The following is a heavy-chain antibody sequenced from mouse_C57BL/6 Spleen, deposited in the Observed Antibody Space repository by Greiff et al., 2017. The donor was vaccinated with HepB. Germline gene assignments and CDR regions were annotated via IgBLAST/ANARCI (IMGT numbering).Heavy chain of an antibody. CDR1: GYTFTGYW. CDR2: ILPGSGST. V-gene: IGHV1-9*01. J-gene: IGHJ4*01. CDR3: ARRAYDYDGWYYAMDY. Sequence: VKLQESGAELMKPGASVKLSCKATGYTFTGYWIEWVKQRPGHGLEWIGEILPGSGSTNYKEKFKGKATFTADTSSNTAYMQLSSLTTEDSAIYYCARRAYDYDGWYYAMDYWGQGTSVTVSS. D-gene: IGHD2-4*01.